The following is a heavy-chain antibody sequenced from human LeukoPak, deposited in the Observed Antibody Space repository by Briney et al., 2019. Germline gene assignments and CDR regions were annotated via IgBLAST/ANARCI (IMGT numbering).Heavy chain of an antibody. J-gene: IGHJ6*03. V-gene: IGHV3-23*01. Sequence: PGGSLRLSCAASGFTFSRYAMSWVRQAPGKGLEWVSAISGSGGNTYYADSVKGRFTVSRDNSKNTLYLQMNSLRAEDTAEYYCAKGGLPYYYMDVWGKGTTVTVSS. CDR1: GFTFSRYA. CDR3: AKGGLPYYYMDV. CDR2: ISGSGGNT. D-gene: IGHD2-21*01.